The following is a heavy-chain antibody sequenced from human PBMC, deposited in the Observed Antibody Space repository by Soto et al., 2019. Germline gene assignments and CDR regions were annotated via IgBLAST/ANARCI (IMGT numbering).Heavy chain of an antibody. CDR2: ISYSGTT. CDR1: GDSISSANNY. Sequence: QVQLQESGPGLVKPSQTLSLTCTVSGDSISSANNYWSWIRQPPGEGLEWIGFISYSGTTSYSPSLKGRLXXXLXXSKNQFSLSLTSVTAADTAVYYCARGRGYSYGLDPWGQGTLVTVSS. CDR3: ARGRGYSYGLDP. V-gene: IGHV4-30-4*01. D-gene: IGHD5-12*01. J-gene: IGHJ5*02.